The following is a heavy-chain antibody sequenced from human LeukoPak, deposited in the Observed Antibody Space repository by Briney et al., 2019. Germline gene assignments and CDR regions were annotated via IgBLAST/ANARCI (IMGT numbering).Heavy chain of an antibody. D-gene: IGHD1-26*01. CDR2: IISGRSRI. J-gene: IGHJ3*02. V-gene: IGHV3-74*01. Sequence: GGSLSLPCAASGFTFSSYWMQWVRPAPGKALVWVSRIISGRSRISSADSVKGRLIISRVNAQNTLYLQMNSLRAEDTAVYYGARETNLLLRGSAFDIWGQGTMVTVSS. CDR3: ARETNLLLRGSAFDI. CDR1: GFTFSSYW.